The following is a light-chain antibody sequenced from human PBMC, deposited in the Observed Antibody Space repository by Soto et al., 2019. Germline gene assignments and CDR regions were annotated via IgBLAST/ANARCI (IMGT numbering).Light chain of an antibody. CDR1: SSDIGGYDS. V-gene: IGLV2-14*01. J-gene: IGLJ2*01. CDR2: DVS. CDR3: TSYTSSTTRVV. Sequence: QSALTQPASVSGSPGQSITISCTGTSSDIGGYDSVSWYQQYPGKAPKLMIYDVSNRPSGVSNRFSGSKSGYTASLTISGLQAEDEADYYCTSYTSSTTRVVFGGGTKLTVL.